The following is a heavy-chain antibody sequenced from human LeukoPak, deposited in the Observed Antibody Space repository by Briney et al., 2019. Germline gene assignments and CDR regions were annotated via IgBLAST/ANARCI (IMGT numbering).Heavy chain of an antibody. Sequence: GGSLRLSCAASGFTFSNYEMNWVRQAPGKGLEWVSYISSGGSGKDYADSVKGRFTISRDNAKNSLYPQMNSLRAEDTAVYYCARDLRGYQDYWGQGTLVTVSS. J-gene: IGHJ4*02. CDR1: GFTFSNYE. CDR2: ISSGGSGK. D-gene: IGHD2-2*01. CDR3: ARDLRGYQDY. V-gene: IGHV3-48*03.